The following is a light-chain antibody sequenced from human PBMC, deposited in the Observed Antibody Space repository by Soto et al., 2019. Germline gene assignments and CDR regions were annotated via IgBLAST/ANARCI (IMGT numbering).Light chain of an antibody. CDR2: GDN. Sequence: QSALTQPPSVSGAPGQRVTIPCTGSSSNIGSFYEVHWYQQLPGTVPKLLIYGDNNRPSGVPDRFSGSKSGTAASLAITGLQAEDEADYYCQSYDTSLKHVVFGGGTKVTVL. V-gene: IGLV1-40*01. J-gene: IGLJ2*01. CDR3: QSYDTSLKHVV. CDR1: SSNIGSFYE.